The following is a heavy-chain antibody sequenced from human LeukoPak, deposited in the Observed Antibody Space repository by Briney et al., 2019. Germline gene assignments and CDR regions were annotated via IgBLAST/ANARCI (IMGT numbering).Heavy chain of an antibody. J-gene: IGHJ4*02. CDR2: IKSKTDGGKT. CDR3: TTHYGSGSYYPLFGY. D-gene: IGHD3-10*01. CDR1: GFTFSNAW. V-gene: IGHV3-15*01. Sequence: GGSLRLSCAASGFTFSNAWMSWVRQAPGKGLEWVGRIKSKTDGGKTDYAAPVKGRFTISRDDSKNTLDLQMNSLKTEDTAVYYCTTHYGSGSYYPLFGYWGQGTLVTVSS.